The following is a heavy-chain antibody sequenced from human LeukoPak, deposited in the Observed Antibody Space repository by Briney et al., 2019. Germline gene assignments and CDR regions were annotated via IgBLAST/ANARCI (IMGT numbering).Heavy chain of an antibody. Sequence: SETLSLTCTVSGGSISSYYWSWIRQPPGKGLEWIGYIYYSGSTNYNPSLKSRVTISVDTSKNQFSLKLSSVTAADTAVYYCARVSYSSSWYYFDYWGQGTLVAVSS. V-gene: IGHV4-59*01. J-gene: IGHJ4*02. CDR3: ARVSYSSSWYYFDY. D-gene: IGHD6-13*01. CDR1: GGSISSYY. CDR2: IYYSGST.